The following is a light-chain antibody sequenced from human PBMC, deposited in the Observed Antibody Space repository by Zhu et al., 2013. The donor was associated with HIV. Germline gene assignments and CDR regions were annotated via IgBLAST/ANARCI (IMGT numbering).Light chain of an antibody. CDR2: DNG. CDR3: QAWDRSTAEVV. V-gene: IGLV1-51*01. CDR1: SSNIGNNY. J-gene: IGLJ2*01. Sequence: QSVLTQPPSVSAAPGQRVTISCSGSSSNIGNNYVSWYQQLPGTAPKLLLFDNGRRPSGIPDRFSGSNSGNTATLTISGTQAMDDADYYCQAWDRSTAEVVFGGGTKLTVL.